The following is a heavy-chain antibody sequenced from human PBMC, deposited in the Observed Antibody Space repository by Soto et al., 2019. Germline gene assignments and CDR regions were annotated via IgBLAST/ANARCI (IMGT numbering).Heavy chain of an antibody. CDR1: GYTFTSYD. CDR2: MNPNSGNT. D-gene: IGHD4-17*01. J-gene: IGHJ3*02. Sequence: ASVKVSCKASGYTFTSYDINWVRQATGQGLEWMGWMNPNSGNTGYAQKFQGRVTMTRNTSISTAYMELSSLRSEDTAVYYCARGGPLWGDYGEDAFDIWGQGTMVTVSS. CDR3: ARGGPLWGDYGEDAFDI. V-gene: IGHV1-8*01.